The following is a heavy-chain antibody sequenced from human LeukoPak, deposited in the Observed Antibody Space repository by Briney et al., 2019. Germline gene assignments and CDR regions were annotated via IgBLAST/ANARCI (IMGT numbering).Heavy chain of an antibody. Sequence: SDPLTLTCSVSGTSLTTDYYWGWIRQPPGKGLELIWRIHYSGSTYYNPSLKSRVTISLDTPENPFSLKLRSVTAADTAVYYCARQEYCGGDCFEDNWGQGTLVTVSS. CDR2: IHYSGST. V-gene: IGHV4-38-2*02. D-gene: IGHD2-21*02. CDR1: GTSLTTDYY. CDR3: ARQEYCGGDCFEDN. J-gene: IGHJ4*02.